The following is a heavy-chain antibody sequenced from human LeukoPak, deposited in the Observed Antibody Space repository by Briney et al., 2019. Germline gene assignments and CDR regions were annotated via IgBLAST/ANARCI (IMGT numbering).Heavy chain of an antibody. V-gene: IGHV4-39*01. CDR2: IYYSGST. CDR3: ARHGRWELYYFDY. D-gene: IGHD1-26*01. J-gene: IGHJ4*02. Sequence: PSETLSLTCTVSGGSISSSSYYWGWIRQPPGKGLEWIGSIYYSGSTYYNPSLKSGVTISVDTSKNQFSLKLSSVTAADTAVYYCARHGRWELYYFDYWGQGTLVTVSS. CDR1: GGSISSSSYY.